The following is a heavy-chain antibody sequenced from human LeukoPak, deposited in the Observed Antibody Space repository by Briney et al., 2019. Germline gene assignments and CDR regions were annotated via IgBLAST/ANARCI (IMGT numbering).Heavy chain of an antibody. CDR1: GDSISTTHYY. J-gene: IGHJ4*02. CDR3: AGKYYDFWSGYYIFDY. CDR2: IYYSGST. Sequence: PSETLSLTCTVSGDSISTTHYYWGWIRQPPGKGLEWIGSIYYSGSTYYNPSLKSRVTISVDTSKNQFSLKLSSVTAADTAVYYCAGKYYDFWSGYYIFDYWGQGTLVTVSS. V-gene: IGHV4-39*01. D-gene: IGHD3-3*01.